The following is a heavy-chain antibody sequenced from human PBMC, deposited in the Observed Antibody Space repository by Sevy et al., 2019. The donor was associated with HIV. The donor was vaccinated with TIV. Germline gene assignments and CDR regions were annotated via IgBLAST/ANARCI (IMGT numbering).Heavy chain of an antibody. CDR1: GYTFTSYG. V-gene: IGHV1-18*01. Sequence: GESLKISCKASGYTFTSYGISWVRQAPGQGLEWMGWINPYNGNTNYAQKVQGRVTMTTDTSTSTAYMDLRSLRSDDTAMYYCARIYQPLYGYFDYWGQGTLVTVSS. D-gene: IGHD2-2*02. CDR3: ARIYQPLYGYFDY. J-gene: IGHJ4*02. CDR2: INPYNGNT.